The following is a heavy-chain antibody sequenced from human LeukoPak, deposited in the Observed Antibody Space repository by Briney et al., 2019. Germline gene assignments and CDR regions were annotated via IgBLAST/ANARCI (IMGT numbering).Heavy chain of an antibody. Sequence: SETLSLTCTVSGDSISAHHLTWVRQPAGKGLQWVARILITGATRYNPSLESRVTMSVDTSKNQLSLKMTSVTAADTAVYYCARIVPLVITTYGTNWFDPWGQGTLVTVSS. CDR3: ARIVPLVITTYGTNWFDP. D-gene: IGHD1-1*01. V-gene: IGHV4-4*07. CDR1: GDSISAHH. J-gene: IGHJ5*02. CDR2: ILITGAT.